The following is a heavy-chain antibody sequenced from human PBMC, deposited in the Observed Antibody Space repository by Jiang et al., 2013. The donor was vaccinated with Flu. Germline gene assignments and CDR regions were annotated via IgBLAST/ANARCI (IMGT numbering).Heavy chain of an antibody. V-gene: IGHV4-39*01. CDR1: GGSISSSSYY. J-gene: IGHJ5*02. CDR3: ARQLYCSSTSCYISNWFDP. Sequence: PGLVKPSETLSLTCTVSGGSISSSSYYWGWIRQPPGKGLEWIGSIYYSGSTYYNPSLKSRVTISVDTSKNQFSLKLSSVTAADTAVYYCARQLYCSSTSCYISNWFDPWGQGTLVTVSS. CDR2: IYYSGST. D-gene: IGHD2-2*02.